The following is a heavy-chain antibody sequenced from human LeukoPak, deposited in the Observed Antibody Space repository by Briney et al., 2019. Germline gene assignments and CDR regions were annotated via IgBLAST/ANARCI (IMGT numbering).Heavy chain of an antibody. CDR1: GYTFTSYD. J-gene: IGHJ6*03. D-gene: IGHD2-15*01. Sequence: ASVKVSFKASGYTFTSYDINWVRQATGQGLEWMGWMKPNSGNTGYAQKFQGRVTMTRNTSISTAYMELSSLRSEDTAVYYCARGRNHVVVVAATLYYYYYMDVWGKGTTVTVSS. CDR2: MKPNSGNT. V-gene: IGHV1-8*01. CDR3: ARGRNHVVVVAATLYYYYYMDV.